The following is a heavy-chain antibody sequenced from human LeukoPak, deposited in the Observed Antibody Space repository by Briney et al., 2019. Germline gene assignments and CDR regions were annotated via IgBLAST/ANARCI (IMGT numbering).Heavy chain of an antibody. CDR1: RYTPTSYD. D-gene: IGHD3-10*01. V-gene: IGHV1-8*01. J-gene: IGHJ5*02. Sequence: ASVKDSCKASRYTPTSYDINWVRQATGEGLEWMGRMNPNSGNTGYAQKFQGRVTMTRNTSISTAYMELSSLRSEDTAVYYCARGIWGFGDTNTFDPWGQGTLVTVSS. CDR3: ARGIWGFGDTNTFDP. CDR2: MNPNSGNT.